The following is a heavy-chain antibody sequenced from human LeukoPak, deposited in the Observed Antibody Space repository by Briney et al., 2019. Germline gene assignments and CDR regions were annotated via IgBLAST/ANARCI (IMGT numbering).Heavy chain of an antibody. D-gene: IGHD5-12*01. J-gene: IGHJ4*02. CDR3: VREGRVSGYDFDC. Sequence: GGSLRLSCAASGFTFSSYWMHWVRQVPGKGLVWVSRINSDGSSITYADSVKSRFTISRDNARNTLYLQMNSLRVEDTAVYYCVREGRVSGYDFDCWGQGTLVTVSS. CDR2: INSDGSSI. CDR1: GFTFSSYW. V-gene: IGHV3-74*03.